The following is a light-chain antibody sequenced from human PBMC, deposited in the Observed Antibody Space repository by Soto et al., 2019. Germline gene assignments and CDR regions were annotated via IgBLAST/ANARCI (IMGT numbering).Light chain of an antibody. CDR1: QSVRTW. V-gene: IGKV1-5*01. CDR2: DAS. Sequence: DIQMTHSPSTVSASVGDGVTITCRASQSVRTWLAWYQQKPGKAPKLLIYDASTLESGVSSGFSGSGSGIEFTLTISSLQLDDFATYYCQQYNSYPYTFGQGTRLEIK. CDR3: QQYNSYPYT. J-gene: IGKJ5*01.